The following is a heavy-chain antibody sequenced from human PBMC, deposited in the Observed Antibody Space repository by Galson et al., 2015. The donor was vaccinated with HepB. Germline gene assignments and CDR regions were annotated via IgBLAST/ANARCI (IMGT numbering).Heavy chain of an antibody. CDR2: IYPGDSDT. CDR3: ARQDGDQEYYFDY. D-gene: IGHD4-17*01. J-gene: IGHJ4*02. Sequence: QSGAEVKKPGESLKISCKGSGYSFASYWIAWVRQMPGKGLGWMGIIYPGDSDTRYSPSFQGQVTISADKSISTAYLQWSSLKASDTAMFYCARQDGDQEYYFDYWGQGTLVTVSS. CDR1: GYSFASYW. V-gene: IGHV5-51*01.